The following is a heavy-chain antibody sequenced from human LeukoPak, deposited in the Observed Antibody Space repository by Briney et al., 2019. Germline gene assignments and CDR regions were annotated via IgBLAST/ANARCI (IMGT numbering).Heavy chain of an antibody. CDR1: GFTFSSYG. D-gene: IGHD3-22*01. V-gene: IGHV3-33*01. J-gene: IGHJ4*02. Sequence: PGGSLRLSCAASGFTFSSYGMHWVRQAPGKGLEWVAVIWYDGSNKYYADSVKGRFTISGDNSKNTLYLQMDNLRAEDTGVYFCARLPTFYYDSSGYHYDYWGQGTLVTVSS. CDR3: ARLPTFYYDSSGYHYDY. CDR2: IWYDGSNK.